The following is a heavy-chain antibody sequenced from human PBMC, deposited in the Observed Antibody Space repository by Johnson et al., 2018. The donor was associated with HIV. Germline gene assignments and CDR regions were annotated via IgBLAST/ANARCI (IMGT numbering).Heavy chain of an antibody. D-gene: IGHD5-24*01. Sequence: QLVESGGGVVQPGGSLILSCAASGFTFSSYWMSWVRQAPGKGLEWVANIKQDGSEKYYVASVKGRFTISRDNAKNSLYLQMNSLRAEDTAVYYCARGVEMATIMDVGDAFDIWGQGTMVTVSS. J-gene: IGHJ3*02. CDR1: GFTFSSYW. CDR2: IKQDGSEK. CDR3: ARGVEMATIMDVGDAFDI. V-gene: IGHV3-7*01.